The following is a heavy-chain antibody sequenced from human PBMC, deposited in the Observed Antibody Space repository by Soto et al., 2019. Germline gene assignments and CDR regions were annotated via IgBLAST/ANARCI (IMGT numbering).Heavy chain of an antibody. CDR1: GYTLTELS. V-gene: IGHV1-24*01. D-gene: IGHD2-2*01. Sequence: ASVKVSCKVSGYTLTELSMHWVRQAPGKGLEWMGGFDPEDGETIYAQKFQGRVTMTEDTSTDTAYMELSSLRSEDTAVYYCATIRCSSTSCPDPSCCYYYYYGMDVWGQGTTVPFSS. CDR3: ATIRCSSTSCPDPSCCYYYYYGMDV. CDR2: FDPEDGET. J-gene: IGHJ6*02.